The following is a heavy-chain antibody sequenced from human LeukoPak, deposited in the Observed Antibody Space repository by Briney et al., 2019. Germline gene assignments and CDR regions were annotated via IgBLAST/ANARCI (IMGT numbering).Heavy chain of an antibody. Sequence: GGSLRLSCAASGFTFDDYAMHWVRQAPGKGLEWVSGISWNGGSIGYADSAKGRFTISRDNAKNSLYLQMNSLRAEDTALYYCAKDMHDWGQGTLVAVSS. CDR2: ISWNGGSI. CDR3: AKDMHD. J-gene: IGHJ4*02. V-gene: IGHV3-9*01. CDR1: GFTFDDYA.